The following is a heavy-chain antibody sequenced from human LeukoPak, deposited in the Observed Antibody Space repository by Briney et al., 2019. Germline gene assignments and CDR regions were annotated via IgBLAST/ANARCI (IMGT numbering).Heavy chain of an antibody. D-gene: IGHD4-17*01. CDR1: GFTFTSSA. Sequence: GASVKVSCKASGFTFTSSAMQLVRQARGQRLEWIGWIVVGSGNTNYAQKFQERVTITRDMSTSTAYMELSSLRSEDTAVYYCAADRDGDYVFDYWGQGTLVTVSS. CDR2: IVVGSGNT. J-gene: IGHJ4*02. V-gene: IGHV1-58*02. CDR3: AADRDGDYVFDY.